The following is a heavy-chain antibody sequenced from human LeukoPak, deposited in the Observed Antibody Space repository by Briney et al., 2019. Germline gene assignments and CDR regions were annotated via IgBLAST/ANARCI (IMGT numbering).Heavy chain of an antibody. V-gene: IGHV3-21*01. CDR1: GFTFSSYS. D-gene: IGHD5-12*01. CDR3: ARVPGYSGYDWLWYYYYGMDV. CDR2: ISSSSSYI. Sequence: GGSLRLSCAASGFTFSSYSMNWVRQAPGKGLEWVSSISSSSSYIYYADSVKGRFTISRDNAKNSRYLQMNSLRAEDTAVYYCARVPGYSGYDWLWYYYYGMDVWGQGTTVTVSS. J-gene: IGHJ6*02.